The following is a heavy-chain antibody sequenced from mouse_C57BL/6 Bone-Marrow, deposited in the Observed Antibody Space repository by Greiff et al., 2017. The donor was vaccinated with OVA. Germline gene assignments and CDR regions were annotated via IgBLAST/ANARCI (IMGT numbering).Heavy chain of an antibody. J-gene: IGHJ1*03. CDR1: GFTFSDYG. V-gene: IGHV5-17*01. CDR2: ISSGSSTI. Sequence: EVMLVESGGGLVKPGGSLKLSCAASGFTFSDYGMHWVRQAPEKGLEWVAYISSGSSTIYYADTVKGRFTISRDNAKNTLFLQMTSLMSEDTAMYYCARINYWYFDVWGTGTTVTVSS. CDR3: ARINYWYFDV.